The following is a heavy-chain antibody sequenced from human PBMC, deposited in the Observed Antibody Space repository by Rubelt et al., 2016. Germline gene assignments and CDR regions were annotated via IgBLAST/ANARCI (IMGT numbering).Heavy chain of an antibody. Sequence: GGGLVQPGGSLRLSCTASGFTFSSYAMSWVRQAPGKGLEWVSAISGSGGSTYYADSVKGRFTISRDNSKNTLYLQMNSLRAEETAVYYCAKGGGYSGYENDYDYWGQGTLVTVSS. CDR2: ISGSGGST. V-gene: IGHV3-23*01. J-gene: IGHJ4*02. D-gene: IGHD5-12*01. CDR3: AKGGGYSGYENDYDY. CDR1: GFTFSSYA.